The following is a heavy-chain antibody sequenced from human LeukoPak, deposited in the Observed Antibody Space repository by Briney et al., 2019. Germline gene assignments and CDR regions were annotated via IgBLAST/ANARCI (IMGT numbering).Heavy chain of an antibody. CDR3: ARDHYGPGGCAA. CDR1: GGSISSYY. Sequence: PSETLSLNCTVSGGSISSYYWSWIRQPPGKGLEWIGYIYYSGSTNYNPSLKSRVTISVDTSKNQFSLKLSSVTAADTAVYYCARDHYGPGGCAAWGQGTLVTVTS. D-gene: IGHD3-16*01. CDR2: IYYSGST. V-gene: IGHV4-59*12. J-gene: IGHJ4*02.